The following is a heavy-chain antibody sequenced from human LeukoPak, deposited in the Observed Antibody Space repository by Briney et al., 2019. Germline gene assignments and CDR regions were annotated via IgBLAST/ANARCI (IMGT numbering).Heavy chain of an antibody. CDR1: GFSLTPTGMC. J-gene: IGHJ4*02. D-gene: IGHD3-22*01. CDR3: ARTTYYSESGGYTPGYFDF. Sequence: SGPALVKPKQTLTLTCAFSGFSLTPTGMCVSWIRQPPGKALEWLARIDWDGDKYYSTSLKTNLTISKDTSKNQVVLIMTNVDPVDTATYYCARTTYYSESGGYTPGYFDFWGQGTRVTVSS. V-gene: IGHV2-70*11. CDR2: IDWDGDK.